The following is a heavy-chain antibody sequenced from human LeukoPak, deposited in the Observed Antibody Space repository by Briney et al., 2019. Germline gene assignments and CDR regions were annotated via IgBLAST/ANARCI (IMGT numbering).Heavy chain of an antibody. V-gene: IGHV3-74*01. D-gene: IGHD1-7*01. CDR1: GLTFRTTW. CDR3: ATARNFRFEY. J-gene: IGHJ4*02. Sequence: GGSLRLSCATSGLTFRTTWMHWVRQAPGKGLMWVSRMNGEGTTIDYADSVKGRFTVSRDYAKNTLFLQMNNLRTEDTALYFCATARNFRFEYWGQGSLVIVTA. CDR2: MNGEGTTI.